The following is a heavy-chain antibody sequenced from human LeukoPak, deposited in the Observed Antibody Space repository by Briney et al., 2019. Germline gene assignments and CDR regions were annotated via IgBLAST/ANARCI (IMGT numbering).Heavy chain of an antibody. V-gene: IGHV4-4*02. CDR3: AGLVGRYSSGLYYYYFDY. J-gene: IGHJ4*02. CDR2: MYLSGTT. Sequence: PSGTLSLTCTVSGDSINSLDLWSWVRQPPGKGLEWIGEMYLSGTTHSNPSVKSRVTISIDKSKDQFFLNLSSVTAADTAVYYCAGLVGRYSSGLYYYYFDYWGQGTLVTVSS. D-gene: IGHD3-22*01. CDR1: GDSINSLDL.